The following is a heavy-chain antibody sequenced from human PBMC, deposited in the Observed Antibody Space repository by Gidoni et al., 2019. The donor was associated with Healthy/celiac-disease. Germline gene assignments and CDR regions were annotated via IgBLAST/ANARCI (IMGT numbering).Heavy chain of an antibody. V-gene: IGHV4-34*01. J-gene: IGHJ3*02. Sequence: QVQLQQWGAGLLKPSETLSLTCAVYGGSFSGYYWSWIRQPPGKGLEWIGEINHSGSTNYNPSLKSRVTISVDTSKNQFSLKLSSVTAADTAVYYCARGITQHAFDIWGQGTMVTVSS. CDR3: ARGITQHAFDI. CDR2: INHSGST. CDR1: GGSFSGYY. D-gene: IGHD3-10*01.